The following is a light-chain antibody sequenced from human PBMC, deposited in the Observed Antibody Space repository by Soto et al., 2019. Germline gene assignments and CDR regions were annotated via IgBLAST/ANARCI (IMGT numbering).Light chain of an antibody. CDR3: QQRSNWIT. CDR1: QSVSRY. J-gene: IGKJ5*01. Sequence: DILFTQAPATLSLSPGDRATLSCRASQSVSRYLAWYQHKPGQAPRLLIYDASYRATGIPARFSGSGSGTDFALTISSLEPEDFALYYCQQRSNWITFGQGTRLEIK. CDR2: DAS. V-gene: IGKV3-11*01.